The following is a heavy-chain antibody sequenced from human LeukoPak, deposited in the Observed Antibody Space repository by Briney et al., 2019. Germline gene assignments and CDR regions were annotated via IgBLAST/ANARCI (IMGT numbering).Heavy chain of an antibody. CDR3: ARPLYDSSGYSGVYAFDI. Sequence: SETLSLTCTVSGGSISSSTYYWGWIRQPPGKGLEWIGSIYYSGSTYYNPSLKSRVTISVDTSKNQFSLKLSSVTAADTAVYYCARPLYDSSGYSGVYAFDIWGQGTMVTVSS. D-gene: IGHD3-22*01. CDR1: GGSISSSTYY. V-gene: IGHV4-39*01. J-gene: IGHJ3*02. CDR2: IYYSGST.